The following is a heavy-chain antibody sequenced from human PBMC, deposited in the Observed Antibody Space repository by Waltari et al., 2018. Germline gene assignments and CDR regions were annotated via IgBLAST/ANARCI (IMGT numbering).Heavy chain of an antibody. CDR3: AKEGGSYVGDAFDI. J-gene: IGHJ3*02. V-gene: IGHV3-23*03. CDR2: IYSGGST. Sequence: EVQLVESGGGLVQPGGSLRLSCAASGFTFSSYAMSWVRQAPGKGLEWVSVIYSGGSTYYADSVKGRFTISRDNSKNTLYLQMNSLRAEDTAVYYCAKEGGSYVGDAFDIWGQGTMVTVSS. D-gene: IGHD1-26*01. CDR1: GFTFSSYA.